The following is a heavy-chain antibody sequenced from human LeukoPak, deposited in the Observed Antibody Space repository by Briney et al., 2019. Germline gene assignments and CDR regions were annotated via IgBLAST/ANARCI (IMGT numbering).Heavy chain of an antibody. D-gene: IGHD1-26*01. CDR3: AKGGKWDVTPFDY. V-gene: IGHV3-23*01. J-gene: IGHJ4*02. CDR2: ISGGGGSS. CDR1: GFTLTSYS. Sequence: QAGGYLRLYCAASGFTLTSYSMNWVRQAPGKGLEWVSTISGGGGSSYYADSVKGRFTISRDNSKNTLYLQVNSLRAEDTAVYYCAKGGKWDVTPFDYWGQGTLVTVSS.